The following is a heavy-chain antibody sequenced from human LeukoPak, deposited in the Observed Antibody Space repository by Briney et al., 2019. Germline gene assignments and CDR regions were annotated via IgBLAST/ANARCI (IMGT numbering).Heavy chain of an antibody. Sequence: GGSLRLSCSASGFTFSSYGMSWVRQAPGKGLEWVSGISGSGGSTYFADSVKGRFTISRDNSKNTLYLQMNSLRAEDTAVYYCARAGFSSSWSKPDNWFDPWGQGTLVTVSS. J-gene: IGHJ5*02. V-gene: IGHV3-23*01. CDR2: ISGSGGST. CDR1: GFTFSSYG. D-gene: IGHD6-13*01. CDR3: ARAGFSSSWSKPDNWFDP.